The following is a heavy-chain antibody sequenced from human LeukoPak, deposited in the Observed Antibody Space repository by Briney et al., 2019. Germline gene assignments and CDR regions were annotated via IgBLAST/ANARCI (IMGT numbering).Heavy chain of an antibody. Sequence: AESLKISCQGSEYSFTTYWIGCLRQMPGKVLEWMGIIYPGEADTRYRPSFQGQVAISADKSISTANLQWSSMKASDTATYYCARARYCSGGSCFAEYWGQGNLVTVSS. D-gene: IGHD2-15*01. CDR2: IYPGEADT. CDR1: EYSFTTYW. J-gene: IGHJ4*02. V-gene: IGHV5-51*01. CDR3: ARARYCSGGSCFAEY.